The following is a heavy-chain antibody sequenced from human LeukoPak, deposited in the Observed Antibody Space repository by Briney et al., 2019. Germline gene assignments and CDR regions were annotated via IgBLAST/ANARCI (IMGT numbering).Heavy chain of an antibody. CDR2: INPSGST. CDR1: GGSFSGYS. V-gene: IGHV4-34*01. J-gene: IGHJ4*02. CDR3: ARHVHVSMIVVILSDYFDY. D-gene: IGHD3-22*01. Sequence: SETLSLTCAVYGGSFSGYSWSWVRQAPGKGLEWIGDINPSGSTNYNPSLKSRLTMSVDTSKNQLSLRLSSVTAADTAVYYCARHVHVSMIVVILSDYFDYWGRGTLVSVSS.